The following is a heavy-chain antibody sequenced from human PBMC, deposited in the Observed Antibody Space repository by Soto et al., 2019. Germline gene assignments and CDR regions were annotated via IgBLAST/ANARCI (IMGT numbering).Heavy chain of an antibody. V-gene: IGHV3-23*01. CDR3: ANLDSRHLDMAEYFQH. CDR2: ISGSGGST. Sequence: GGSLRLSCAASGFTFSSYAMSWVRQAPGKGLEWVSAISGSGGSTYYADSVKGRFTISRDNSKNTLYLQMNSLRAEDTAVYYCANLDSRHLDMAEYFQHWGQGTLVTVSS. J-gene: IGHJ1*01. CDR1: GFTFSSYA. D-gene: IGHD6-13*01.